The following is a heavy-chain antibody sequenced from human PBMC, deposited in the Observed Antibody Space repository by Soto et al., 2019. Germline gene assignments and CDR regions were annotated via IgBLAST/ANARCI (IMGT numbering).Heavy chain of an antibody. V-gene: IGHV4-31*03. D-gene: IGHD3-22*01. CDR3: ARDGGPPGRSYYYQFDD. CDR1: GGSISSGGYY. J-gene: IGHJ4*02. CDR2: IYYSGST. Sequence: PSEPLSLTCTVSGGSISSGGYYWSWIRQHPGKGLEWIGYIYYSGSTYYNPSLKSRVTISVDTSKNQFSLKLSSVTAADTAVYYCARDGGPPGRSYYYQFDDWGQGTLVTV.